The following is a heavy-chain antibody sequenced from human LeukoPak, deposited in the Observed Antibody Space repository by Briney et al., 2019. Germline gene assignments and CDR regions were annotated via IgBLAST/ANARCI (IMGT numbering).Heavy chain of an antibody. Sequence: GSVKVSCKASGYTFTSYGISWVRQAPGQGPEWMGWISVYNGNTNYAQKLQGRVTMTTDTSTSTAYMELRSLRSDDTAVYYCARGASSYYDSSDYFDYWGQGTLVTVSS. CDR2: ISVYNGNT. CDR1: GYTFTSYG. V-gene: IGHV1-18*01. CDR3: ARGASSYYDSSDYFDY. J-gene: IGHJ4*02. D-gene: IGHD3-22*01.